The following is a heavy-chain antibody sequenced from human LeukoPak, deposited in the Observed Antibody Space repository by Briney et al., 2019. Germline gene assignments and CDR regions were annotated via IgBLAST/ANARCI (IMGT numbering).Heavy chain of an antibody. V-gene: IGHV3-23*01. CDR2: FGVGGGGT. J-gene: IGHJ3*02. D-gene: IGHD1-20*01. CDR1: GFIFSDYY. CDR3: AKGESNWNDDAFDI. Sequence: GGSLRLSCAASGFIFSDYYMSCMRQAPGKGLEWVSGFGVGGGGTYYADSVQGRFTISRDNSKNTLYLQMNSLRAEDTARYFCAKGESNWNDDAFDIWGQGTMVTVSS.